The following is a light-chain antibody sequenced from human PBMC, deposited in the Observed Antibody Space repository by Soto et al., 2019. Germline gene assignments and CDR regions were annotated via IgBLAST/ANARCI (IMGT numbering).Light chain of an antibody. CDR1: QGISSY. CDR2: AAS. V-gene: IGKV1-8*01. CDR3: QQLNSYPLT. Sequence: QNTLSPSSVSTVTSFRVTTTCRASQGISSYLSWYQQKPGKAPKILIYAASTLQTGVPSRFSGSGSGTDFTLTISSLQPEDFATYYCQQLNSYPLTFGGGTKVDI. J-gene: IGKJ4*01.